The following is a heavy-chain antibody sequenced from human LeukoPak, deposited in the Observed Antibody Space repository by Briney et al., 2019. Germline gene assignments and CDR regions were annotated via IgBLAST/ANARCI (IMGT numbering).Heavy chain of an antibody. V-gene: IGHV3-43*02. D-gene: IGHD3-16*01. CDR2: ISGDGVST. CDR3: AKESGKFDH. CDR1: GLPIADFA. Sequence: GGSLRLSCVASGLPIADFAMHWVRQAPGKGLEWVSLISGDGVSTFYADSVKGRFSISRDNSKNSLYPEMNSLRTEDAAMYYCAKESGKFDHWGQGTLVAVSS. J-gene: IGHJ4*02.